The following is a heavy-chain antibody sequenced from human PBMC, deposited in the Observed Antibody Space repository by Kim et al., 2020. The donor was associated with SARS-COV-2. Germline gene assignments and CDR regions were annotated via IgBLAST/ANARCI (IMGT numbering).Heavy chain of an antibody. J-gene: IGHJ5*02. D-gene: IGHD6-13*01. Sequence: YATAYAASVKGRFTISRDDSKNTAYLQMNSLKTEDTAVYYCTRPDSSSWSWGQGTLVTVSS. CDR2: YAT. CDR3: TRPDSSSWS. V-gene: IGHV3-73*01.